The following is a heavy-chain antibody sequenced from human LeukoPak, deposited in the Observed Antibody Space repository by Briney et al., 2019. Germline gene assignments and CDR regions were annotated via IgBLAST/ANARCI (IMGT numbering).Heavy chain of an antibody. J-gene: IGHJ4*02. Sequence: GGSLRLSCAASGFTFDDSAMSWVRQAPGKGLEWVSGINWNGGSTGYADSVKGRFTISRDNAKNSLYLQMNSLRAEDTALYYRARGHTMILVVNYFDYWGQGTLVTVSS. CDR3: ARGHTMILVVNYFDY. V-gene: IGHV3-20*04. D-gene: IGHD3-22*01. CDR1: GFTFDDSA. CDR2: INWNGGST.